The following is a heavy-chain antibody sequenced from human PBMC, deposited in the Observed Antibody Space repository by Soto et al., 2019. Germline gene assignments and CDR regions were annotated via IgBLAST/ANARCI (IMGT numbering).Heavy chain of an antibody. CDR1: GGSIISSSYY. V-gene: IGHV4-39*01. J-gene: IGHJ3*02. D-gene: IGHD3-22*01. CDR2: IYYSGST. Sequence: KASETLSLTCTVSGGSIISSSYYWFWIRQPPGKGLELIGSIYYSGSTYYNPSLKSRVTISVDTSKNQFSLKLSSVTAADTAVYYCAILPYHYYDSSGYPTPQYAFDIWGQGTMVTVSS. CDR3: AILPYHYYDSSGYPTPQYAFDI.